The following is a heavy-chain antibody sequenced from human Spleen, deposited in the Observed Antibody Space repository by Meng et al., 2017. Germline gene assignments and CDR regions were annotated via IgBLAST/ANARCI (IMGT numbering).Heavy chain of an antibody. V-gene: IGHV6-1*01. J-gene: IGHJ5*02. CDR1: GDSVSSNGVT. CDR3: AREFVT. Sequence: SQTLSLTCVISGDSVSSNGVTWNWIRQSPTRGLEWLGRTYYRSKWYNDYAAPVKSRITINPDTSKNQSSLQLNSVTPEDSAVYYCAREFVTWGQGTLVTVSS. CDR2: TYYRSKWYN.